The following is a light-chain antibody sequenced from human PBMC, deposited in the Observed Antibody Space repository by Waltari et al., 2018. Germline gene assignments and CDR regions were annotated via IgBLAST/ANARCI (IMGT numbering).Light chain of an antibody. CDR1: QSVRNND. V-gene: IGKV3-20*01. Sequence: ETVLTQFPRTLSLSPGEGATLSCRASQSVRNNDLAWYQQKPGQAPRLLIHGASSRATGIADRFSGSGSGTDFTLAISRLEPEDFAVYFCQQYGDSPTTFGQGTKLEIK. CDR2: GAS. J-gene: IGKJ2*01. CDR3: QQYGDSPTT.